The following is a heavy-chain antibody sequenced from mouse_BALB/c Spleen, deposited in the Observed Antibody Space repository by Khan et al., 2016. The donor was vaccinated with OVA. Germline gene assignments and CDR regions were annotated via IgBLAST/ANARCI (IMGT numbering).Heavy chain of an antibody. D-gene: IGHD1-1*01. V-gene: IGHV3-2*02. CDR3: ARQNYYGYAMDY. CDR1: GYSITSDYA. J-gene: IGHJ4*01. Sequence: EVQLVESGPGLVKPSQSLSLTCTVTGYSITSDYAWNWIRLFPGNKLEWMGYISYSGSTSYNPSLRSRISITRDTSKNQFFLQLNSVTTEDTATFYCARQNYYGYAMDYWGQGTSVTVSS. CDR2: ISYSGST.